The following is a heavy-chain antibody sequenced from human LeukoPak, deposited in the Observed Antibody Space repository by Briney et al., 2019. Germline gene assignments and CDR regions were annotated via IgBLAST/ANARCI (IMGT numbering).Heavy chain of an antibody. CDR3: ARFAIVGATTDPGYTDY. V-gene: IGHV4-39*01. J-gene: IGHJ4*02. CDR1: GVSISSSSYY. Sequence: SETLSLTCTVSGVSISSSSYYWGWIRQPPGKGLEWIGSIYYSGSTYYNPSLKSRVTISVDTSKNQFSLKLSSVTAADTAVYYCARFAIVGATTDPGYTDYWGQGTLVTVSS. D-gene: IGHD1-26*01. CDR2: IYYSGST.